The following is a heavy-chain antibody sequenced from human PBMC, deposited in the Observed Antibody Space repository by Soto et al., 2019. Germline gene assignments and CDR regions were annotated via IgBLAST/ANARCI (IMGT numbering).Heavy chain of an antibody. D-gene: IGHD3-3*01. J-gene: IGHJ4*02. CDR3: TTGQRPIRFLEWLSRYYFDF. Sequence: QVQLVQSGAEVKKPGASVKVSCKVSGYTLTELSMHWVRQAPGKGREWMGGFDPEDGETMYAQKFQGRVTMTEDTSADTAYMELSSLRSEDTAVYYCTTGQRPIRFLEWLSRYYFDFWGQGTLVTVSS. V-gene: IGHV1-24*01. CDR2: FDPEDGET. CDR1: GYTLTELS.